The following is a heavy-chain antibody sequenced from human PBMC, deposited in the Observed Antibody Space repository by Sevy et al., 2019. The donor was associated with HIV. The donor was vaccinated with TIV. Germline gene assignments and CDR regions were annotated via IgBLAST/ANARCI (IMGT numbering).Heavy chain of an antibody. CDR1: RFTFSSYA. D-gene: IGHD3-3*01. V-gene: IGHV3-23*01. Sequence: GESLKISCAASRFTFSSYAMSWVRLAPGKGLEWVSAISAGGSTFYADFVKARFTLSRDNSKNTLYLQMNSLRVEDTDVYYCAKVFPHDAFDIWGQGTMVTVSS. CDR2: ISAGGST. J-gene: IGHJ3*02. CDR3: AKVFPHDAFDI.